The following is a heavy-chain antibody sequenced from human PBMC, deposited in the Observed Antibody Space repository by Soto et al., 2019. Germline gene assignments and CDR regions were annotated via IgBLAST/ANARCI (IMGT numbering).Heavy chain of an antibody. J-gene: IGHJ5*02. CDR2: IYYSGST. CDR1: GGSISSGGYS. D-gene: IGHD2-2*01. CDR3: ARNYCSSTSCSQLAWFDP. V-gene: IGHV4-31*03. Sequence: SETLSLTCTVSGGSISSGGYSWSWIRQHPGKGLEWIGYIYYSGSTYYNPSLKSRVTISVDTSKNQFSLKLSSVTAADTAVYYFARNYCSSTSCSQLAWFDPWGQGTLVTVSS.